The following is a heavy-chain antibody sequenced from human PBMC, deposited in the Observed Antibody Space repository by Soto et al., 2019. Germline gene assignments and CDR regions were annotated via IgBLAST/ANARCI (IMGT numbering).Heavy chain of an antibody. V-gene: IGHV3-21*01. Sequence: EVQLVESGGGVVKPGGSLRLSCEASGFTFSSYSMNWVRQAPGQGLEWVACMSSSSSYIYYADSVKGRFTISRDTATNSMNTQMNRLSVEDTGVYYCERVVALWFGELLNGDFYYYMDVWGKGTTVTVSS. CDR3: ERVVALWFGELLNGDFYYYMDV. CDR1: GFTFSSYS. CDR2: MSSSSSYI. D-gene: IGHD3-10*01. J-gene: IGHJ6*03.